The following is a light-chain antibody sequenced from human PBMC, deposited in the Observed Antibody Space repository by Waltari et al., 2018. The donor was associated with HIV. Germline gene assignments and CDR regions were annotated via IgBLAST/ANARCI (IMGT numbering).Light chain of an antibody. CDR2: DNN. Sequence: QPVLPQPPSVSAAPGRSVTITCPGTTSNFETNSVSSYQQNPGTAPKLLIYDNNKRPSGIPDRFSGSKSATSATLGITGLQTGDEAEYFCGTWDSSLNTPVFGGGSRLTVL. CDR3: GTWDSSLNTPV. J-gene: IGLJ2*01. CDR1: TSNFETNS. V-gene: IGLV1-51*01.